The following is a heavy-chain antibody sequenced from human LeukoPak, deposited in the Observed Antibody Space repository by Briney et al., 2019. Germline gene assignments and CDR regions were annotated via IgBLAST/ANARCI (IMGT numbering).Heavy chain of an antibody. CDR1: GYSFTSYW. D-gene: IGHD6-13*01. Sequence: GESLKISCKGSGYSFTSYWIGWVRQMPGKGLEWMGIIYPGDSDTRYSPSFQGQVTISADKSISTAYLQWSSLKASDTAMYYCARHGDGYNSSSSFGGDYWGQGTLVTVSS. J-gene: IGHJ4*02. V-gene: IGHV5-51*01. CDR2: IYPGDSDT. CDR3: ARHGDGYNSSSSFGGDY.